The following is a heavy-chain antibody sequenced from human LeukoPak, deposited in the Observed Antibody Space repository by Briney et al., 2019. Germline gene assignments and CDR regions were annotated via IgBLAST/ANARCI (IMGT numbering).Heavy chain of an antibody. D-gene: IGHD6-19*01. V-gene: IGHV3-11*01. J-gene: IGHJ5*02. CDR2: ISSSGSTI. CDR3: ARDHIAVAGTSWFDP. CDR1: GFTFSDYY. Sequence: EAGGSLRLSCAASGFTFSDYYMSWIRQAPGKGLEWVSYISSSGSTIYYADSVKGRFTISRDNAKNSLYLQMNSLRAEDTAVYYCARDHIAVAGTSWFDPWGQGTPVTVSS.